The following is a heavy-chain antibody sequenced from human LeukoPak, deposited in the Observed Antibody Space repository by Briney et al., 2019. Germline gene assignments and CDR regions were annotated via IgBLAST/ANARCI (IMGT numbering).Heavy chain of an antibody. D-gene: IGHD6-13*01. CDR3: VRDPSYGSSWYYYMDV. V-gene: IGHV3-48*04. Sequence: GRSLRLSCAASGFTFVRYAMNWVRQAPGKGLEWVSYISSSSFKIGYADSVKGRFTISRDNSKNSLYLQMDSLRVEDTAVYYCVRDPSYGSSWYYYMDVWGKGTTVTVSS. J-gene: IGHJ6*03. CDR1: GFTFVRYA. CDR2: ISSSSFKI.